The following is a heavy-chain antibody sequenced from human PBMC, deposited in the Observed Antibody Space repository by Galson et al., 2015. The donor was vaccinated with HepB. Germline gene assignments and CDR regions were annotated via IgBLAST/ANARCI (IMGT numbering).Heavy chain of an antibody. Sequence: SLRLSCAASGFTFSSYWMSWVRQAPGKGLEWVSAISGSGGSTYYADSVKGRFTISRDNSKNTLYLQMNSLRAEDTAVYYCAASETTVVRRGYFDYWGQGTLVTVSS. CDR1: GFTFSSYW. CDR3: AASETTVVRRGYFDY. CDR2: ISGSGGST. V-gene: IGHV3-23*01. D-gene: IGHD4-23*01. J-gene: IGHJ4*02.